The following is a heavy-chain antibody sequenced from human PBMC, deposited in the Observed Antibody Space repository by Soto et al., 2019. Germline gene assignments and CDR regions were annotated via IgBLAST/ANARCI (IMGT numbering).Heavy chain of an antibody. CDR3: AFTTFISSGPSLGQFDY. Sequence: QVQVQESGPGLVKPSETLSLNCSVSGGSLSGYYWSWIRQPPGKGLEWIGYVYYSGNTKYNPSLKSRVTIPVDRPDNQFSLRLSSVTAAATAVHFCAFTTFISSGPSLGQFDYWGQGAQVTVSS. CDR2: VYYSGNT. D-gene: IGHD3-22*01. J-gene: IGHJ4*02. CDR1: GGSLSGYY. V-gene: IGHV4-59*08.